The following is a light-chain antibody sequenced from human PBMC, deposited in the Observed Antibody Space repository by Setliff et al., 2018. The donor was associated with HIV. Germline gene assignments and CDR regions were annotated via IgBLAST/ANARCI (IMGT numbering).Light chain of an antibody. V-gene: IGLV2-14*03. CDR1: SSDVGSYDY. Sequence: QSVLTQPASVSGSPGQSITISCTGTSSDVGSYDYVSWYQQHAGRAPKLMIYDVINRPSGVSNRFSGSKSGNTASLTISGLQAEDEADYYCSSYTGSSTLPYVFGTGTKVTVL. J-gene: IGLJ1*01. CDR2: DVI. CDR3: SSYTGSSTLPYV.